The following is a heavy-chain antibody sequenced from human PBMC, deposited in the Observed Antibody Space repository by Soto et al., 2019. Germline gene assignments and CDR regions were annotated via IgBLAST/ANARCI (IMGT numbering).Heavy chain of an antibody. CDR2: IYWDDDK. CDR3: AHRVLRTVFGLVTTTAIYFDF. J-gene: IGHJ4*02. D-gene: IGHD3-3*01. CDR1: GFSITTTGVG. V-gene: IGHV2-5*02. Sequence: QITLNESGPTQVKPRQTLTLTCTFSGFSITTTGVGVGWIRQSPGMAPEWVALIYWDDDKRYSPSLKSRLTITKDTSKNQVGLTMADLDPAATATYYCAHRVLRTVFGLVTTTAIYFDFWGQGTPVAVSS.